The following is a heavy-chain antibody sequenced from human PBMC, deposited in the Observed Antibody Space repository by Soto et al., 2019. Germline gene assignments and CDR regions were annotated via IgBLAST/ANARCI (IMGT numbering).Heavy chain of an antibody. J-gene: IGHJ4*02. D-gene: IGHD2-15*01. V-gene: IGHV3-23*01. Sequence: EVQLLESGGGLVQSGGSLRLSCAASGFTFSSYAMSWVRQAPGKGMEWVSAISGSGGSTYYADSVKGRFTISRDNSKNTLYLQMNSLRAEDTAVYYCAHKGYCSGGSCDSDYWGLGTLVTVSS. CDR1: GFTFSSYA. CDR3: AHKGYCSGGSCDSDY. CDR2: ISGSGGST.